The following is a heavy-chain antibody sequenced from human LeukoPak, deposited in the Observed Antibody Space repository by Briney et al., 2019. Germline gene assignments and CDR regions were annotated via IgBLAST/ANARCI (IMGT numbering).Heavy chain of an antibody. CDR3: ARARRGFWVAYDI. V-gene: IGHV3-7*01. Sequence: GGSLRLSCAASGFTFSSYSMNWVRQAPGKGLEWVANIKQDGSEKYYVDSVKGRFTISRDNAKNSLYLQMNSLRAEDTAVYYCARARRGFWVAYDIWGQGTMVTVSS. J-gene: IGHJ3*02. D-gene: IGHD3-10*01. CDR2: IKQDGSEK. CDR1: GFTFSSYS.